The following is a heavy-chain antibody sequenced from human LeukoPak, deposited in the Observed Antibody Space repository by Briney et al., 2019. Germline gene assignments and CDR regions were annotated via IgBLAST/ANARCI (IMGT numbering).Heavy chain of an antibody. Sequence: ASVKVSCKASGYTFTSYNINWVRQATGQGLEWMGWMNSNNANTGFAQKFQGRVTMTRNTSISTAYMELSSLRSEDTAVYYCARERFYGDYFDYWGQGTLVIVSS. D-gene: IGHD4-17*01. CDR1: GYTFTSYN. CDR3: ARERFYGDYFDY. V-gene: IGHV1-8*01. CDR2: MNSNNANT. J-gene: IGHJ4*02.